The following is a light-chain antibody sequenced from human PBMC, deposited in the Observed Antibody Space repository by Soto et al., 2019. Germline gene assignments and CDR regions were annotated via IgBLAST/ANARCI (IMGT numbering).Light chain of an antibody. CDR2: LGF. V-gene: IGKV2-28*01. Sequence: EIVMTQSPPSLTVTPGEPASISCSSSQRLLHSNGNIFLDWYLQKPGQSPQLLIYLGFNRASGVPDRVSGSGAGTDFTLKISRVEAEDAGVYYCMQALQTPYTVGQGTKLEIK. CDR3: MQALQTPYT. J-gene: IGKJ2*01. CDR1: QRLLHSNGNIF.